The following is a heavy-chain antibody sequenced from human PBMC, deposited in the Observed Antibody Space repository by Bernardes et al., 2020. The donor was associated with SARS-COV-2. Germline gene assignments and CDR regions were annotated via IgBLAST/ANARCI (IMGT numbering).Heavy chain of an antibody. Sequence: ETLSLTCTVSGGSISSYYWSWIRQPPGKGLEWIGYIYYSGSTNYNPSLKSRVTISVDTSKDQFSLKLSSVTAADTAVYYCARAYGITIFGVVIIGWFDPWGQGTLVTVSS. CDR2: IYYSGST. CDR1: GGSISSYY. V-gene: IGHV4-59*01. CDR3: ARAYGITIFGVVIIGWFDP. D-gene: IGHD3-3*01. J-gene: IGHJ5*02.